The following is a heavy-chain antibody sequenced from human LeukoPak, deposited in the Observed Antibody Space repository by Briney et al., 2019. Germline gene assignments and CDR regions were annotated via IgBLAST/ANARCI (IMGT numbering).Heavy chain of an antibody. D-gene: IGHD4-17*01. CDR3: ARGQTTVTN. Sequence: GGSLRLSCAASGFTFSSYWISWVRQAPGRGLEWVANIKQDGSEKYYVDSVKGRFTISRDNAKNSLYLQMNSLRAEDTAVYLCARGQTTVTNWGQGTLVTVSS. V-gene: IGHV3-7*03. CDR2: IKQDGSEK. CDR1: GFTFSSYW. J-gene: IGHJ4*02.